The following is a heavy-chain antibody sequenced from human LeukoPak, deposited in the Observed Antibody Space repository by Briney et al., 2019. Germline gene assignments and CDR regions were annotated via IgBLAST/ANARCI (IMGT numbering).Heavy chain of an antibody. CDR2: ISSSSSTI. Sequence: GGSLRLSCAASGFTFSSYEMNWVRQTPGKGLEWVSYISSSSSTIYYADSVKGRFTISRDNAKNSLYLQMNSLRAEDTAVYYCARGDLYMDVWGKGTTVTVSS. CDR1: GFTFSSYE. J-gene: IGHJ6*03. V-gene: IGHV3-48*01. CDR3: ARGDLYMDV.